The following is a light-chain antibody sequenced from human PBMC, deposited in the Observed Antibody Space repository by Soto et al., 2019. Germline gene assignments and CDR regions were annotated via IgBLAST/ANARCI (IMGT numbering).Light chain of an antibody. J-gene: IGLJ1*01. V-gene: IGLV1-40*01. CDR2: DNS. CDR3: QTYDTSLGGHV. Sequence: QSALTQPPSVSGAPGQRVTISCTGSSSNIGAGYGVHWYQQLPGTAPKLLIYDNSNRASGVPDRLSASKSGTSASLAITGLQAEDEADYYCQTYDTSLGGHVFGPGTKLTVL. CDR1: SSNIGAGYG.